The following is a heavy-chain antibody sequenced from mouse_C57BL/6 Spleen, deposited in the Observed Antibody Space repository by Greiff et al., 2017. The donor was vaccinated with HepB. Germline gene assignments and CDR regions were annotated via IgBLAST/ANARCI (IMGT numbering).Heavy chain of an antibody. CDR1: GYTFTSYW. Sequence: QVQLQQSGTELVKPGASVKLSCKASGYTFTSYWMHWVKQRPGQGLEWIGNINPSNGGTNYNEKFKSKATLTVDKSSSTAYMQLSSLTSEDSAVYYCARAITTVVATDFDYWGQGTTLTVSS. D-gene: IGHD1-1*01. CDR2: INPSNGGT. CDR3: ARAITTVVATDFDY. J-gene: IGHJ2*01. V-gene: IGHV1-53*01.